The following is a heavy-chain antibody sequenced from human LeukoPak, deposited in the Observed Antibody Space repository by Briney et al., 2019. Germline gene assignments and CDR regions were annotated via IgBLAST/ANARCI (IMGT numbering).Heavy chain of an antibody. D-gene: IGHD6-19*01. CDR2: FSGNSATT. CDR1: AVTPTTHA. Sequence: SLSPSSAPSAVTPTTHATSWDRHAPRKGRDWGSVFSGNSATTKYTNSVKGPFTISSENSKTTLYLKMNSLRAEDTALYFCARGSVSSSGWYEFDYWGYGTLVTVSS. V-gene: IGHV3-23*01. CDR3: ARGSVSSSGWYEFDY. J-gene: IGHJ4*01.